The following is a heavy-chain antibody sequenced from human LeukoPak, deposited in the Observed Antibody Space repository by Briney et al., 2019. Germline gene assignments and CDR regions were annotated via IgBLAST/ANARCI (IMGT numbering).Heavy chain of an antibody. D-gene: IGHD1-14*01. Sequence: PSETLSLTCTVSGYSISSGYYWGWIRQPPGKGLEWIGSIYHSGNTYYNPSLKSRVTISVDTSKNQFSLKLSSVTAADTAVYYCASVFTPDLQLDYWGQGTLVTVSS. CDR2: IYHSGNT. CDR3: ASVFTPDLQLDY. J-gene: IGHJ4*02. V-gene: IGHV4-38-2*02. CDR1: GYSISSGYY.